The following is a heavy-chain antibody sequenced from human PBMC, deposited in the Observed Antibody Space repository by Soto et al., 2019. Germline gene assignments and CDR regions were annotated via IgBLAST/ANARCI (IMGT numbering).Heavy chain of an antibody. V-gene: IGHV3-33*01. CDR2: IWYDGSNK. D-gene: IGHD6-6*01. Sequence: GGSLRLSCAASGFTFSSYGMHWVRQAPGKGLEWVAVIWYDGSNKYYADSVKGRFTISRDNSKNTLYLQMNSLRAEDTAVYYCARGKVGSNSSLDPQYYYYGMDVWGQGTTVTVSS. J-gene: IGHJ6*02. CDR1: GFTFSSYG. CDR3: ARGKVGSNSSLDPQYYYYGMDV.